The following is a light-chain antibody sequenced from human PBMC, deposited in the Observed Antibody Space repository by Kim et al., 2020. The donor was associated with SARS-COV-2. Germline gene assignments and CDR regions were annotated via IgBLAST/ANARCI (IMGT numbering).Light chain of an antibody. CDR1: SSDVGPYNY. Sequence: QSALTQPRSVSGSPGQSVTISCTGTSSDVGPYNYVSWYQQHPGKAPKLMIYDVTERPSGVPDRFSASKSGNTASLTISGLQAEDEADYYCCSYAGSPPYVFGTGTKVTVL. CDR3: CSYAGSPPYV. J-gene: IGLJ1*01. CDR2: DVT. V-gene: IGLV2-11*01.